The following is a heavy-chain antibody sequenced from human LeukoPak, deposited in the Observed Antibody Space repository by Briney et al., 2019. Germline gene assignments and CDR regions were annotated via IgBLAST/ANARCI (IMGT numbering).Heavy chain of an antibody. CDR2: IYYTGAT. Sequence: SETLALTCTVSGGSISTTSYYWDWIRQPPGKGLEWIGSIYYTGATYYNPSLTIRVTTSIDTSETQFSLRLSSVTAADTTVYYCARRGYSHGFIDYWGQGTLVTVSS. CDR1: GGSISTTSYY. V-gene: IGHV4-39*01. CDR3: ARRGYSHGFIDY. J-gene: IGHJ4*02. D-gene: IGHD5-18*01.